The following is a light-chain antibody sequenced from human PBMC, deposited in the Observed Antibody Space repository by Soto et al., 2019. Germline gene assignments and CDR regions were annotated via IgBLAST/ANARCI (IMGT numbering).Light chain of an antibody. CDR2: EVS. CDR3: SSFTISSTWL. CDR1: SSDVGAYNY. Sequence: QSALTQAASVSASPGQSITISCTGTSSDVGAYNYVSWFQQHPGKAPKLIIYEVSNRPSGVSNRFSGSRSGNTASLTISGLQAEDEADYYCSSFTISSTWLFGGGTKLTVL. J-gene: IGLJ3*02. V-gene: IGLV2-14*01.